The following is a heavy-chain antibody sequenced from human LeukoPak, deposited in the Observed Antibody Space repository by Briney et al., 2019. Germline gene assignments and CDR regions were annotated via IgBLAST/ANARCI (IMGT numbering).Heavy chain of an antibody. CDR2: ISSGSGDI. J-gene: IGHJ4*02. D-gene: IGHD1-26*01. Sequence: PGGSLRLSCAASGFTFSSYSMNWVRQAPGKGLEWVSVISSGSGDIYYAESVKGRFTISRDNYKNTLYLQMNSLRVEDTAVYYCAKSSTPSLRRSLDYWGQGTLATVSS. CDR3: AKSSTPSLRRSLDY. V-gene: IGHV3-23*01. CDR1: GFTFSSYS.